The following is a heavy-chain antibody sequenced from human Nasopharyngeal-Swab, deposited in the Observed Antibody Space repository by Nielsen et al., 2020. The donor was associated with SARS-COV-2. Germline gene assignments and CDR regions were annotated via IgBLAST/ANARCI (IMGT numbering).Heavy chain of an antibody. D-gene: IGHD3-22*01. CDR1: GYTFTNYY. V-gene: IGHV1-46*01. CDR3: AGPDGGSSGYYDYYYYGMDV. J-gene: IGHJ6*02. CDR2: INPTGGST. Sequence: SVNVSRKSSGYTFTNYYMHWVRQAPGQGLEWMGIINPTGGSTSYAQKFQGRVTMTRDTHTSPVYMELSSLRSEDTAVYYCAGPDGGSSGYYDYYYYGMDVWGQGTTVTVSS.